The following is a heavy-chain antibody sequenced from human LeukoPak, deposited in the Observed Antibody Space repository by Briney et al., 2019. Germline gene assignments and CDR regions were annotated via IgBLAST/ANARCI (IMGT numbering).Heavy chain of an antibody. Sequence: GGSLRLSCAASGFTFSDYYMSWIRQALGKGLEWLAYISSGSSTIYYADSVKGRFTTSRDNAKNSLSLQMNSLRAEDTAVYYCARESSGYYDYWGQGTLVTVSS. V-gene: IGHV3-11*01. D-gene: IGHD3-22*01. J-gene: IGHJ4*02. CDR1: GFTFSDYY. CDR3: ARESSGYYDY. CDR2: ISSGSSTI.